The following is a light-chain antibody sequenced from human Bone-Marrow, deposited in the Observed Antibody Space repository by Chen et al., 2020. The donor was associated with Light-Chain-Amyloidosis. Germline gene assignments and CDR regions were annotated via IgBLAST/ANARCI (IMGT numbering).Light chain of an antibody. Sequence: SYELTQPPSGSVSPGQKARITCSGDDLPTKYAYWYQQKPGPAPVLVIHRDTERPSGISERFSGSSSGTTATLTISGVQAEDEADYHCQSADSSGTYEVIFGGGTKLTVL. J-gene: IGLJ2*01. CDR3: QSADSSGTYEVI. CDR2: RDT. CDR1: DLPTKY. V-gene: IGLV3-25*03.